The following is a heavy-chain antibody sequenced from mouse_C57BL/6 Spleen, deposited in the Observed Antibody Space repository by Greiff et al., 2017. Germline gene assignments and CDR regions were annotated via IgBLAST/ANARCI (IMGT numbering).Heavy chain of an antibody. Sequence: QVHVKQPGAELVKPGASVKLSCKASGYTFTSYWMHWVKQRPGRGLEWIGRIDPNSGGTKYNEKFKSKATLTVDKPSRTAYMQLSSLTSEDSAVYYCARAFITTVVAEDYFDYWGQGTTLTVSS. V-gene: IGHV1-72*01. D-gene: IGHD1-1*01. CDR1: GYTFTSYW. CDR2: IDPNSGGT. J-gene: IGHJ2*01. CDR3: ARAFITTVVAEDYFDY.